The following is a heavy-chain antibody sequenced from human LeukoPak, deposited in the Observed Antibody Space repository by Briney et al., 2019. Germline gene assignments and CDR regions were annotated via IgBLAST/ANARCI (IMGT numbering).Heavy chain of an antibody. CDR3: ARAGYYDSSGYTNFDY. J-gene: IGHJ4*02. D-gene: IGHD3-22*01. Sequence: ASVKVSCKASGYTFTSYGISWVRQAPGQGLEWMGWISAYNGNTNYAQKLQGRVTVTTDTSTSTAYKELRSLRSDDTAVYYCARAGYYDSSGYTNFDYWGRGTLVTVSS. V-gene: IGHV1-18*01. CDR2: ISAYNGNT. CDR1: GYTFTSYG.